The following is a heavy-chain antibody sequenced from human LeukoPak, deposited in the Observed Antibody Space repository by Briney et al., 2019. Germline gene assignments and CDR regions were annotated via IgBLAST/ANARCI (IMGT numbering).Heavy chain of an antibody. CDR2: MNGNSGDT. CDR3: LGGRFIAGAGD. Sequence: GASVKVSCKASGVTFSIYDINWVRQATGQGLEWMGWMNGNSGDTGYAQKFQGRLTMTRNTSISTAYMELNSLISEDTAVYYCLGGRFIAGAGDWGQGPPVTVPS. D-gene: IGHD1-26*01. CDR1: GVTFSIYD. J-gene: IGHJ1*01. V-gene: IGHV1-8*01.